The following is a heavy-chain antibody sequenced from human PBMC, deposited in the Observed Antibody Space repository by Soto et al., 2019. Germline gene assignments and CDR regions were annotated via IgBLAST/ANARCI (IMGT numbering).Heavy chain of an antibody. J-gene: IGHJ6*02. CDR1: GYTFTSYA. CDR3: ARVPADFSNYPRDYYYYGMDV. CDR2: INAGNGNT. D-gene: IGHD4-4*01. Sequence: ASVKVSCKASGYTFTSYAMHWVRQAPGQRLEWMGWINAGNGNTKYSQKFQGRVTITRDTSASTAYMELSSLRSDDTAVYYCARVPADFSNYPRDYYYYGMDVWGQGTTVTVSS. V-gene: IGHV1-3*01.